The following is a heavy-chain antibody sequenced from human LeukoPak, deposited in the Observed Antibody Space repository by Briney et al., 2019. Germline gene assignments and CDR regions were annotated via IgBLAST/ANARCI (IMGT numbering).Heavy chain of an antibody. D-gene: IGHD3-9*01. J-gene: IGHJ6*03. V-gene: IGHV3-73*01. CDR1: GFTFSGSA. Sequence: GGSLRLSCAASGFTFSGSAMHWVRQASGKGLEWVGRIRSKANSYATAYAASVKGKFTISRDDSKNTAYLQMNSLKTEDTAVYYCTREEAILVPYYYMDVWGKGTTVSISS. CDR3: TREEAILVPYYYMDV. CDR2: IRSKANSYAT.